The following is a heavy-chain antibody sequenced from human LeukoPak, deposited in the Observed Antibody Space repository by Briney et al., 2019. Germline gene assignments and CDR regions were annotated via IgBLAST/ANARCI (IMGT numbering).Heavy chain of an antibody. V-gene: IGHV4-59*01. CDR2: IYYSGST. CDR3: ARTSGSYYVPGYYYYYYMDV. CDR1: GGSISSYY. D-gene: IGHD1-26*01. Sequence: SETLSLTCTVSGGSISSYYWSWIRQPPGKGLEWIGYIYYSGSTNYNPSLKSRVTISVDTSKNQFSLKLSSVTAADTAVYYCARTSGSYYVPGYYYYYYMDVWGKGTTVTVSS. J-gene: IGHJ6*03.